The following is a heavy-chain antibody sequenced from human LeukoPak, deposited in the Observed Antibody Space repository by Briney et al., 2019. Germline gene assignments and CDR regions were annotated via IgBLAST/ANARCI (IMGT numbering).Heavy chain of an antibody. CDR3: AKDRDYYDFWSGYEPYYFDY. J-gene: IGHJ4*02. CDR2: ISGSGGST. D-gene: IGHD3-3*01. CDR1: GFTFSSYA. V-gene: IGHV3-23*01. Sequence: GGSLRLSCAASGFTFSSYAMSWVRQAPGKGLEWVSAISGSGGSTYYADSVKGRFTISRDNSKNTLYLQMNSLRAEDTAVYYCAKDRDYYDFWSGYEPYYFDYWGQGTLVTVSA.